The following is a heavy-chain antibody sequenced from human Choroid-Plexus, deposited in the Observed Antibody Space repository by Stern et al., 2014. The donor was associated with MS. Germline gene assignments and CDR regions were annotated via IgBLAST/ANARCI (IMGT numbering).Heavy chain of an antibody. D-gene: IGHD2-15*01. CDR1: GFTFSNFG. V-gene: IGHV3-30*18. CDR3: AKDRQWSTYFFDY. CDR2: ISYDGSDK. J-gene: IGHJ4*02. Sequence: QDQLVQSGGGVAQPGRPLILSCAASGFTFSNFGMHWVRQAPGKGLEWVALISYDGSDKYYADSVKGRFTIFRDNSKNTLYMHRNSLRAEDTAVYYCAKDRQWSTYFFDYWGQGSLVTVSS.